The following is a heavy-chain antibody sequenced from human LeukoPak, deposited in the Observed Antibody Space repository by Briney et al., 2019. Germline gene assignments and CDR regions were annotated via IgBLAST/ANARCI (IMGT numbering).Heavy chain of an antibody. J-gene: IGHJ4*02. CDR3: AKERITIFGVVTPPDY. D-gene: IGHD3-3*01. Sequence: PGGSLRLSCAASGFTFSSYAMHWVRQAPGKGLEWVAVISYDGSNKYYADSVKGRFTISRDNSKNTLYLQMNSLRAEDTAVYYCAKERITIFGVVTPPDYWGQGTLVTVSS. CDR2: ISYDGSNK. V-gene: IGHV3-30*04. CDR1: GFTFSSYA.